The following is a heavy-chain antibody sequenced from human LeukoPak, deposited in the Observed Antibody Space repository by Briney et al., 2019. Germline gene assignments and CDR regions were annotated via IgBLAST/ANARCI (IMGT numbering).Heavy chain of an antibody. Sequence: GGSLRLSCAASGFTFINAWMAWVRQAPGKGLEWVSSISTSSSYIYYADSVKGRFTISRDNAKNSLYLQMNSLRAEDTAVFYCARLRWEQTGYSSDYWGQGTLVTVSS. D-gene: IGHD4-23*01. CDR1: GFTFINAW. J-gene: IGHJ4*02. V-gene: IGHV3-21*06. CDR3: ARLRWEQTGYSSDY. CDR2: ISTSSSYI.